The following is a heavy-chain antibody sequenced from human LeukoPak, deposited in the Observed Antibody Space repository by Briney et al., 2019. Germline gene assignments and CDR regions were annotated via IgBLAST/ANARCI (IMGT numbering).Heavy chain of an antibody. J-gene: IGHJ4*02. V-gene: IGHV3-21*01. Sequence: GGSLRLSCAASGFTFSSYSMNWVRQAPGKGLEWVSSISSSSSYIYYADSVKGRFTISRDNAKNSLYLQMNSLRAEDTAVYYCARAPLRSNYYDSSGYYPFDYWGQGTLVTVSS. CDR1: GFTFSSYS. CDR2: ISSSSSYI. D-gene: IGHD3-22*01. CDR3: ARAPLRSNYYDSSGYYPFDY.